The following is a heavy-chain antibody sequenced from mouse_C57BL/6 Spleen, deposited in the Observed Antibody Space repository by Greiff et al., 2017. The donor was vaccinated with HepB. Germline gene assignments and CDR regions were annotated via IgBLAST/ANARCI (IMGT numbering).Heavy chain of an antibody. Sequence: VQLQQPGAELVRPGSSVKLSCKASGYTFTSYWMDWVKQRPGQGLEWIGNIYPSDSETHYNQKFKDKATLTVDKSSSTAYMQLSSLTSEDSAVYYCARGYDYERFAYWGQGTLVTVSA. CDR3: ARGYDYERFAY. CDR2: IYPSDSET. J-gene: IGHJ3*01. D-gene: IGHD2-4*01. V-gene: IGHV1-61*01. CDR1: GYTFTSYW.